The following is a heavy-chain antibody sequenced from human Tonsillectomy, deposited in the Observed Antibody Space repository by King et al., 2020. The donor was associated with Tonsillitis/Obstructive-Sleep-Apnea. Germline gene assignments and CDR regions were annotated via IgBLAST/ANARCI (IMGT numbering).Heavy chain of an antibody. V-gene: IGHV1-18*01. J-gene: IGHJ4*02. CDR3: ARDSVSHYYDSSGYYTFDY. CDR1: GYSFTSYG. Sequence: QLVQSGAEVKKPGASVKVSCKASGYSFTSYGISWVRQAPGQGLEWMGWISAYNGNTNCAPKLQGRVTMTTDTSTSATYMELRSLRSDDTAVYYCARDSVSHYYDSSGYYTFDYWGQGTLVTVSS. D-gene: IGHD3-22*01. CDR2: ISAYNGNT.